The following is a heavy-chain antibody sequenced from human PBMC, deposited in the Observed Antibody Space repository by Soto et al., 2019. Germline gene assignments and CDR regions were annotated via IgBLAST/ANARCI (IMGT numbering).Heavy chain of an antibody. CDR2: INPNSGGT. V-gene: IGHV1-2*02. D-gene: IGHD2-2*02. CDR3: ARDLLRIVVVPADIAYYYYGMDV. CDR1: GYTFTGYY. J-gene: IGHJ6*02. Sequence: GASVKVSCKASGYTFTGYYMHWVRQAPGQGLEWMGWINPNSGGTNYAQKFQGRVTMTRDTSISTAYMELSRLRSDDTAVHYCARDLLRIVVVPADIAYYYYGMDVWGQGTKVTVSS.